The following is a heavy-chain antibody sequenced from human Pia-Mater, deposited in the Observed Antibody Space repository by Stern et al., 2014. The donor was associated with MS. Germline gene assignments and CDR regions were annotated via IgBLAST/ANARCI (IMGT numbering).Heavy chain of an antibody. CDR3: AKPSSHYFFDY. CDR1: GFTFNRFA. CDR2: ISGRGDTT. Sequence: EDQLVESGGGLVQPGGSLRLSCAASGFTFNRFAMRWVRQTPGKGLEWVSTISGRGDTTHYADSVKGRFNISRDNSKNTLYLEMSSLRAEDTALYYCAKPSSHYFFDYWGQGIPVTVSS. D-gene: IGHD2/OR15-2a*01. J-gene: IGHJ4*02. V-gene: IGHV3-23*04.